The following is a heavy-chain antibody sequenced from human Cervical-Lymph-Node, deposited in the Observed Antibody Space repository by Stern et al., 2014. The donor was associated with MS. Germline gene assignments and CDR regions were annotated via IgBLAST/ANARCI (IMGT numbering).Heavy chain of an antibody. V-gene: IGHV3-7*01. CDR3: ARGSDT. CDR1: GFTFSSYW. CDR2: IKEDGSET. Sequence: EVQLEESGGGLVQPGGSLRLSCAASGFTFSSYWMNWVRQAPGKGLEWVANIKEDGSETYYVDSVKGRFTISRVNSKNSMYLQMNSLRAEDTAVYYCARGSDTWGQGTLVTVSS. J-gene: IGHJ5*02. D-gene: IGHD2-15*01.